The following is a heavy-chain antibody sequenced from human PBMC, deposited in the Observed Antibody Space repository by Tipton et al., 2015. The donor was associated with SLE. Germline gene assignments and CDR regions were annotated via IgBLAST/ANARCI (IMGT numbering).Heavy chain of an antibody. CDR1: GYTFTSYY. CDR3: ATPNLDYSGGDDALDI. D-gene: IGHD4-11*01. Sequence: QLVQSGAEVKKPGASVKVSCKASGYTFTSYYMHWVRQAPGQGLEWMGIINPSGGSTSYAQKFQGRVTMTRDTSTSTVYMELSSLRSEDTAVYYCATPNLDYSGGDDALDIWGQGTMGTVSS. J-gene: IGHJ3*02. V-gene: IGHV1-46*01. CDR2: INPSGGST.